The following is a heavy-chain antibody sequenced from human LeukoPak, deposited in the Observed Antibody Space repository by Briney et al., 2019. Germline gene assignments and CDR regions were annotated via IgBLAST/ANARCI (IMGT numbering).Heavy chain of an antibody. CDR1: GFTFDTYE. V-gene: IGHV3-48*03. CDR2: ISRGGSEI. J-gene: IGHJ4*02. Sequence: GGSLRLSCVGSGFTFDTYEMNWVRQAPGKGLEWLSFISRGGSEIHYAASVEGRFTISRDDAKNTLYLQMNSLRAEDTAVYYCARERTSGWDAFDFWGQGTLVTVSS. CDR3: ARERTSGWDAFDF. D-gene: IGHD6-19*01.